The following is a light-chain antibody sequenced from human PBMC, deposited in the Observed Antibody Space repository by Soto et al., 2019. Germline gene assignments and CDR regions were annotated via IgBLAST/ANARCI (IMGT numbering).Light chain of an antibody. CDR1: QGIRND. Sequence: DIQMTQSPSSLSASVGDSVTITCRASQGIRNDVGWYQQKPGKAPKRLIYGASSLARGVPSRFSGSGAGTEFTLTISSLQPEDFATYYCLQHNAYPLTFGGGTRVEIK. J-gene: IGKJ4*01. V-gene: IGKV1-17*01. CDR2: GAS. CDR3: LQHNAYPLT.